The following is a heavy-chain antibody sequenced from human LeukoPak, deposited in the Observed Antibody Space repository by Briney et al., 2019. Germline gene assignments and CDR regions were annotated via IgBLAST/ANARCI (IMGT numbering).Heavy chain of an antibody. Sequence: GGSLRLSCAASGFTFSNYGMSWVRQAPGKGLEWVSSISRSGGSTHYADSVKGRFVISRETSKNTLHLQMNSLTAGDTAVYYCARKGAGLDAFDLWGQGTVVTVSS. D-gene: IGHD3/OR15-3a*01. J-gene: IGHJ3*01. CDR1: GFTFSNYG. V-gene: IGHV3-23*01. CDR3: ARKGAGLDAFDL. CDR2: ISRSGGST.